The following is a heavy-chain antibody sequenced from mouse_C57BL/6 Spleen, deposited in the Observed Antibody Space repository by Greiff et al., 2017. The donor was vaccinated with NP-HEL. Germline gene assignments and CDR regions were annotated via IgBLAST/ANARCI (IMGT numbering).Heavy chain of an antibody. V-gene: IGHV6-3*01. J-gene: IGHJ1*03. D-gene: IGHD1-1*01. Sequence: EVKLEESGGGLVQPGGSMKLSCVASGFTFSNYWMNWVRQSPEKGLEWVAQIRLKSDNYATHYAESVKGRFTISRDDSKSSVYLQMNNLRAEDTGIYYCTRGTVVARYFDVWGTGTTVTVSS. CDR2: IRLKSDNYAT. CDR3: TRGTVVARYFDV. CDR1: GFTFSNYW.